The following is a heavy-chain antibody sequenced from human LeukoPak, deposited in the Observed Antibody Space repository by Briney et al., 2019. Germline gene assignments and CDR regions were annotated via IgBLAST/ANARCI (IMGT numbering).Heavy chain of an antibody. CDR1: GGTFSSYA. CDR2: IIPIFGTA. J-gene: IGHJ4*02. CDR3: ARSGIVVVPAAIPGCDFDY. D-gene: IGHD2-2*02. V-gene: IGHV1-69*13. Sequence: ASVKVSCKASGGTFSSYAISWVRQAPRQGLEWMGGIIPIFGTANYAQKFQGRVTITADESTSTAYMELSSLRSEDTAVYYCARSGIVVVPAAIPGCDFDYWGQGTLVTVSS.